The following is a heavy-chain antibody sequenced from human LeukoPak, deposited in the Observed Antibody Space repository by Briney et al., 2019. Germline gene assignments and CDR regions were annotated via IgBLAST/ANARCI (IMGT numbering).Heavy chain of an antibody. D-gene: IGHD3-9*01. CDR1: GYTFTSYG. V-gene: IGHV1-18*01. CDR2: ISAYNGNT. J-gene: IGHJ6*03. Sequence: ASVKVSCKASGYTFTSYGISWVRQAPGQGLEWMGWISAYNGNTNYAQKLQGRVTMTTDTSTSTAYMELRSLRSDDTAVYYCARPSLRYFDWSPFVYMDVWGKGTTVTVSS. CDR3: ARPSLRYFDWSPFVYMDV.